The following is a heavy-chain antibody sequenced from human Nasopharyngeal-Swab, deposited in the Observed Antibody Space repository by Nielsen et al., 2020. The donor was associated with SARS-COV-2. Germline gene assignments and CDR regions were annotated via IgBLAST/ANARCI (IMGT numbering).Heavy chain of an antibody. D-gene: IGHD3-10*01. CDR3: AREPDMVRGITLFDY. CDR1: GYTFTDYY. Sequence: ASVKVSCKTSGYTFTDYYIHWVRQVPGQGLEWVGCINPYSGDTKYAQKFQGRVTVTRDTSRSTAYIELSRLRSDDTAVYYCAREPDMVRGITLFDYWGQGTLVTVSS. J-gene: IGHJ4*02. CDR2: INPYSGDT. V-gene: IGHV1-2*02.